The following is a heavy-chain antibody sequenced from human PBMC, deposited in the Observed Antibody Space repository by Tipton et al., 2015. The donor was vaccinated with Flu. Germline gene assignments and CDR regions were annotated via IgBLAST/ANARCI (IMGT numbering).Heavy chain of an antibody. D-gene: IGHD6-6*01. CDR2: ISSSSSYI. CDR3: ARDRSSYSSSSDY. CDR1: GFTFSSYS. V-gene: IGHV3-21*01. Sequence: GSLRLSCAASGFTFSSYSMNWVRQAPGKGLEWVSSISSSSSYIYYADSVKGRFTISRDNAKNSLYLQMNSLRAEDTAVYYCARDRSSYSSSSDYWGQGTLVTVSS. J-gene: IGHJ4*02.